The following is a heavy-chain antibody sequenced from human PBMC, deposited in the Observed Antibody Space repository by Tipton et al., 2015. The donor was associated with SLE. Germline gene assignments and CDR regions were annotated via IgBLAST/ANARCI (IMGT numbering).Heavy chain of an antibody. CDR2: INHSGST. CDR1: GFTFSSYG. Sequence: LRLSCAASGFTFSSYGMHWVRQAPGKGLEWVGEINHSGSTNYNPSLKSRVTISVDTSKNQFSLKLSSVTAADTAVYYCARGEHYFDYWGQGTLVTVSS. V-gene: IGHV4-34*01. J-gene: IGHJ4*02. CDR3: ARGEHYFDY. D-gene: IGHD1-26*01.